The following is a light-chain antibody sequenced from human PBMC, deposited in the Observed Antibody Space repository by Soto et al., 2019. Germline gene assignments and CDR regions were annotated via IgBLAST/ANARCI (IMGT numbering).Light chain of an antibody. CDR1: QSVSSSY. V-gene: IGKV3-20*01. Sequence: ETVLKQSPDTLSLSPGQRASHSCRASQSVSSSYLAWYQQKPGQAPRLLIYGASSRATGIPDRFSGSGSGTDFTLTIIRLEPEDFAVYYCQQYGSSPLTFGGGTKVDIK. CDR2: GAS. CDR3: QQYGSSPLT. J-gene: IGKJ4*01.